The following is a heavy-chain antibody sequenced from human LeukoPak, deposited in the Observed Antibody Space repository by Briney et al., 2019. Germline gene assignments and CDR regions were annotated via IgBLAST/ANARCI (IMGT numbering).Heavy chain of an antibody. J-gene: IGHJ6*02. CDR1: GGTFSSYA. CDR3: VYGSGSYYSLVDYYYGMDV. Sequence: ASVKVSCKASGGTFSSYAISWVRQAPGQGLEWMAGIIPIFDTANYAQKFQGRVTITADESTSTAYMELSSLRSEDTAVYYCVYGSGSYYSLVDYYYGMDVWGQGTTVTVSS. D-gene: IGHD3-10*01. V-gene: IGHV1-69*13. CDR2: IIPIFDTA.